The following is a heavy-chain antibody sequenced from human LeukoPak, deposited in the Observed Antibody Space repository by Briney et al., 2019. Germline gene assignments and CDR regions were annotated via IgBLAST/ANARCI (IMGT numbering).Heavy chain of an antibody. CDR1: GFTFSSYG. Sequence: PGGSLRLSCAASGFTFSSYGMHWVRQAPGKGLEWVASISYDGSNKYYADSVRGRFTISRDKSKNTLYLQMNSLRAEDTAVYYCAKKRSTMIVVVTALDYWGQGTLVTVSS. D-gene: IGHD3-22*01. CDR3: AKKRSTMIVVVTALDY. J-gene: IGHJ4*02. CDR2: ISYDGSNK. V-gene: IGHV3-30*02.